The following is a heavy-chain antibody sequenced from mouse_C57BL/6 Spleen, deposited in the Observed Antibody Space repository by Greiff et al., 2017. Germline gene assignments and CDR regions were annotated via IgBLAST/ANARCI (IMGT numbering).Heavy chain of an antibody. CDR3: ARWDLGLYAMDY. D-gene: IGHD4-1*01. J-gene: IGHJ4*01. V-gene: IGHV1-59*01. Sequence: VQLQQPGAELVRPGTSVKLSCKASGYTFTSYWMHWVKQRPGQGLEWIGVIDPSDSYTNYNQKFKGKATLTVDTSSSTAYMQLSSLTSEDSAVYYCARWDLGLYAMDYWGQGTSVTVSS. CDR2: IDPSDSYT. CDR1: GYTFTSYW.